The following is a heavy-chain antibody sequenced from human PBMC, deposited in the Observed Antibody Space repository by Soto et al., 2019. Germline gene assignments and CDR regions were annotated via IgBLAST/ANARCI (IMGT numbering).Heavy chain of an antibody. D-gene: IGHD6-13*01. CDR2: ISYDGSNK. CDR1: GFTFSSYA. CDR3: AGGSIAAAGSVFDY. Sequence: GGSLRLSCAASGFTFSSYAMHWVRQAPGKGLEWVAVISYDGSNKYYADSVKGRFTISRDNSKNTLYLQMNSLRAEDTAVYYCAGGSIAAAGSVFDYWGQGTLVTVSS. J-gene: IGHJ4*02. V-gene: IGHV3-30-3*01.